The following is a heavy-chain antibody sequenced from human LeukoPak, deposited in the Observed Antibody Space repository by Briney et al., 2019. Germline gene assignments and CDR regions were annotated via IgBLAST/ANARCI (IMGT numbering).Heavy chain of an antibody. CDR3: ATAILESHLLGFDY. CDR1: GYTFTGYY. V-gene: IGHV1-2*02. Sequence: ASVKVSCKASGYTFTGYYMHWVRQAPGQGLEWMGWINPNSGGTNYAQKFQGRVTMTEDTSIDTAYMELSSLRSEDTAVYYCATAILESHLLGFDYWGQGTLVTVSS. CDR2: INPNSGGT. J-gene: IGHJ4*02. D-gene: IGHD1-1*01.